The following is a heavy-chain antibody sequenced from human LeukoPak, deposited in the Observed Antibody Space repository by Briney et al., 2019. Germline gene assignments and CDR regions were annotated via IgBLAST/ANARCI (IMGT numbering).Heavy chain of an antibody. CDR3: TKAVGGGRDAYDV. CDR2: IFDSGAPS. V-gene: IGHV3-23*05. J-gene: IGHJ3*01. D-gene: IGHD3-16*01. CDR1: GFSFSRHA. Sequence: GGSLRFSCVASGFSFSRHATNWVRQAPGKGPEWVSSIFDSGAPSYYADSVKGRFTISRDNSGNTFYLQMENLRAEDSATYYCTKAVGGGRDAYDVRGLGTRVIVSS.